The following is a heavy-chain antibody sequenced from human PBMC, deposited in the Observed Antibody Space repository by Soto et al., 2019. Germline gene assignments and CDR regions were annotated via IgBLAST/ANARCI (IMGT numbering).Heavy chain of an antibody. CDR3: AANTRHDTDPLWPS. CDR2: AYPGDSAT. V-gene: IGHV5-51*01. J-gene: IGHJ5*02. Sequence: GESLKISCKTSGFAFSNYWVGWVRQMPGKGFEWMGIAYPGDSATKYSPSFQGHVTISSDKSTNTAYLQWSSLRASDTAIYFCAANTRHDTDPLWPSWGQGTLVTVSS. D-gene: IGHD3-16*01. CDR1: GFAFSNYW.